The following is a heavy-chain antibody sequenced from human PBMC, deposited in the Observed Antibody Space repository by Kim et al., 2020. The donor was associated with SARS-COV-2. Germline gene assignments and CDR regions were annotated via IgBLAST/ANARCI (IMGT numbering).Heavy chain of an antibody. V-gene: IGHV1-2*06. CDR1: GYTFNGYY. J-gene: IGHJ4*02. CDR2: INPYSGGS. Sequence: ASVKVSCKTSGYTFNGYYIHWVRQAPGQGLEWMGRINPYSGGSNYAQNFQGRVTMTRDTATSTAYRELSRLRSDDTAVYYCARAQVESNGYYPDYWGEG. CDR3: ARAQVESNGYYPDY. D-gene: IGHD3-22*01.